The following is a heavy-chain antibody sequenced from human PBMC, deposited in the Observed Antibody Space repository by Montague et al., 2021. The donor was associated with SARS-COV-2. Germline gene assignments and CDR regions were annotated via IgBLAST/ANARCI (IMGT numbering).Heavy chain of an antibody. D-gene: IGHD2-2*01. Sequence: SETLSLTCTVSGGSISSYYWSWIRQPPGKGLEWIGYIYYSGSTNCNPSLKSRVTISVDTSKNQFSLKLSSVTAADTAVYYCAREVYQLPNTYYYYYGMDVWGQGTTVTVSS. CDR3: AREVYQLPNTYYYYYGMDV. J-gene: IGHJ6*02. V-gene: IGHV4-59*12. CDR2: IYYSGST. CDR1: GGSISSYY.